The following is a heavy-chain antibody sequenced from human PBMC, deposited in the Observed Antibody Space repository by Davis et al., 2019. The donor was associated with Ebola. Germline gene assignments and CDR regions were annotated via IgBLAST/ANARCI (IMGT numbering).Heavy chain of an antibody. D-gene: IGHD6-19*01. CDR3: AKDTSNVWFDV. Sequence: GESLMISCAASGFTLSSYAMSWVRQAPGKGLEWVSAISGSGGSTYYADSVKGRFTISRDNSKNTVYLQMNSLRVEDTAIYYCAKDTSNVWFDVWGQGTMVTVSS. V-gene: IGHV3-23*01. CDR1: GFTLSSYA. CDR2: ISGSGGST. J-gene: IGHJ3*01.